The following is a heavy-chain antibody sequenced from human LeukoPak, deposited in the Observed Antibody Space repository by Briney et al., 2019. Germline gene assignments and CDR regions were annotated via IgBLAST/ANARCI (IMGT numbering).Heavy chain of an antibody. CDR3: ARTDYNFWFDP. D-gene: IGHD5-24*01. CDR1: GYIFTNYC. Sequence: GDSLKISCKGSGYIFTNYCIVWVRQMPGKGLEWMGIIDPADSDTRYSPSFQGQVSISVDKSIITAYLQWTSLKASDTAMYYCARTDYNFWFDPWGQGTLVTVPS. J-gene: IGHJ5*02. V-gene: IGHV5-51*01. CDR2: IDPADSDT.